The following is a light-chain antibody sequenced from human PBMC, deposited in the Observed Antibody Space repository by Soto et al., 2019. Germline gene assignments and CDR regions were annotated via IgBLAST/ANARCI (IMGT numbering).Light chain of an antibody. CDR3: QHRSNWPA. J-gene: IGKJ4*01. Sequence: EIVLTQSPATMSLSPGERATLSCRTSQSVSRNLAWYQQKPGQAPRLLIYDASQRATGIAARFSGSGSGTDFPITISSLAPEDFALYSCQHRSNWPAFGGGTKVEIK. CDR2: DAS. CDR1: QSVSRN. V-gene: IGKV3-11*01.